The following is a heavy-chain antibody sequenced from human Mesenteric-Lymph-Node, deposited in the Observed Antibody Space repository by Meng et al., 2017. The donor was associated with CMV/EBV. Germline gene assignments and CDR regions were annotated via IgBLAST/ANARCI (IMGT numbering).Heavy chain of an antibody. J-gene: IGHJ6*02. CDR2: IKQDGSEK. Sequence: GGSLRLSCAASGFTFSSYWMSWVRQAPGKGLEWVANIKQDGSEKYYVDSVKGRFTISRDNSKNSLYLQMNSLRTEDTAFYYCAKDLPNNYGMDVWGQGTTVTVSS. CDR3: AKDLPNNYGMDV. CDR1: GFTFSSYW. V-gene: IGHV3-7*03.